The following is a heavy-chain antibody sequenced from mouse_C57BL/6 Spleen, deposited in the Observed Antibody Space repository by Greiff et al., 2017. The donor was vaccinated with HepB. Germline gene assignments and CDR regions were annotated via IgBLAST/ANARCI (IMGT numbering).Heavy chain of an antibody. V-gene: IGHV1-64*01. CDR1: GYTFTSYW. CDR3: ARRAVNLYYFDY. Sequence: QVHVKQPGAELVKPGASVKLSCKASGYTFTSYWMHWVKQRPGQGLEWIGMIHPNSGSTNYNEKFKSKATLTVDKSSSTAYMQLSSLTSEDSAVYYCARRAVNLYYFDYWGQGTTLTVSS. CDR2: IHPNSGST. J-gene: IGHJ2*01. D-gene: IGHD3-3*01.